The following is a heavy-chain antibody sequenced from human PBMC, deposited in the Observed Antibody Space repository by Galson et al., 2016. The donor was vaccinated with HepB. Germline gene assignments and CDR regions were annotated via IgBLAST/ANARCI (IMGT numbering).Heavy chain of an antibody. CDR3: ATFGGFNYGSSS. D-gene: IGHD3-10*01. CDR2: IGHGGSSHGGST. Sequence: SETLSLTCAVYGGSLNAYYWGWIRRPPGKGLEWIGEIGHGGSSHGGSTNYNPSLKSRVTISLDTSKNQFSLKLNSVTAADTAIYYCATFGGFNYGSSSWGQGTLVTVSS. V-gene: IGHV4-34*01. CDR1: GGSLNAYY. J-gene: IGHJ5*02.